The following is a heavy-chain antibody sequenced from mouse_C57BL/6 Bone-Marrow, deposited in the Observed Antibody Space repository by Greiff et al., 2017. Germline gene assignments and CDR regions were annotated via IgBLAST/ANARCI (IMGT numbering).Heavy chain of an antibody. V-gene: IGHV14-2*01. CDR3: ASGVTTEAWCAY. Sequence: VQLQQSGAELVKPGASVKLSCTASAFHIKDSYMPWVKQRTEQALEWIGRIDPEDVEPTSAPKFPGKATITADTSSNTAYLQLSILTSEDTAVYYCASGVTTEAWCAYWGQGTLVTVSA. CDR1: AFHIKDSY. J-gene: IGHJ3*01. CDR2: IDPEDVEP. D-gene: IGHD2-2*01.